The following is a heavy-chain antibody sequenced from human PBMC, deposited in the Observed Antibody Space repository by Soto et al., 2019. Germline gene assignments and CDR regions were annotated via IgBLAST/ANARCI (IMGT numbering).Heavy chain of an antibody. Sequence: PGGSLRLSCATSGFTFSSYAMSWVRQAPGKGLEWVSTFSAGGGTTYCADSVKGRFIVSRDNSKNTLYLQVNSLRAEDTAIYYCAKGNDRYYFDSWGQGALVTVSS. CDR3: AKGNDRYYFDS. CDR2: FSAGGGTT. J-gene: IGHJ4*02. V-gene: IGHV3-23*01. CDR1: GFTFSSYA.